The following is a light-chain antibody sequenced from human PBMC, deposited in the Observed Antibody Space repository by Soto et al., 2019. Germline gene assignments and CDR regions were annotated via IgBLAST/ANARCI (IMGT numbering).Light chain of an antibody. CDR2: QVS. J-gene: IGLJ1*01. CDR3: AAWDDSLNAL. CDR1: SSDVGGYYY. V-gene: IGLV2-14*01. Sequence: LTQPASVSGSPGQSITISCTGTSSDVGGYYYVSWYQHHPGKAPKLMIYQVSNRPSGVSNRFSGSKSGNTASLTISGLQAEDEADYYCAAWDDSLNALFGTGTKVTAL.